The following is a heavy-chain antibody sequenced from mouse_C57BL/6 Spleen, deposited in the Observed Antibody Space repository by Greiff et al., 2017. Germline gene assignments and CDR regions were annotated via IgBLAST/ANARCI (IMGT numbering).Heavy chain of an antibody. D-gene: IGHD4-1*01. V-gene: IGHV5-4*01. CDR2: ISDGGSYT. CDR1: GFTFSSYA. Sequence: EVQGVESGGGLVKPGGSLKLSCAASGFTFSSYAMSWVRQTPEKRLEWVATISDGGSYTYYPDNVKGRFTISRDNAKNNLYLQMSHLKSEDTAMYYCANWDGGFAYWGQGTLVTVSA. CDR3: ANWDGGFAY. J-gene: IGHJ3*01.